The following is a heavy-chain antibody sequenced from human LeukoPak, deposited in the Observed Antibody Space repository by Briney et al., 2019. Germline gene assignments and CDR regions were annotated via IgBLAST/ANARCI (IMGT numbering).Heavy chain of an antibody. CDR1: GYTFTSYA. J-gene: IGHJ4*02. D-gene: IGHD3-22*01. CDR3: ARDGYYDSTGGFDY. V-gene: IGHV1-3*01. CDR2: INAGNGNT. Sequence: GASVKVSCKASGYTFTSYAMHWVRQAPGQRLEWMGWINAGNGNTKYSQKFQGRVTITRDTSASTAYMELSRLRSDDTAVYYCARDGYYDSTGGFDYWGQGTLVTVSS.